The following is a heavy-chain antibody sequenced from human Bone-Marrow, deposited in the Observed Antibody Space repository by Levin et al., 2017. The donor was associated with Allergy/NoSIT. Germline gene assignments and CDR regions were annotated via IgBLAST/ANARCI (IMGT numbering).Heavy chain of an antibody. CDR3: ARATSPHFGDYQSFYYYDAMDV. D-gene: IGHD4-17*01. V-gene: IGHV3-74*01. J-gene: IGHJ6*02. Sequence: GGSLRLSCAASGFTFRSCWMHWVRQAPGKGLVWVSRINTDGNTTTYADSVKGRFTISRDNAKNTLYLQMQSLTADDTAVYYCARATSPHFGDYQSFYYYDAMDVWGQGTTVTVSS. CDR1: GFTFRSCW. CDR2: INTDGNTT.